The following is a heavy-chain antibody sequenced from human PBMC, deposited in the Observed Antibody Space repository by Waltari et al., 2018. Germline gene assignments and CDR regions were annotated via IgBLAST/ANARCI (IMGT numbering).Heavy chain of an antibody. CDR3: TRSITPGGADAFDI. CDR2: IRGKAKNYET. V-gene: IGHV3-73*01. CDR1: GFTLSGSA. J-gene: IGHJ3*02. D-gene: IGHD3-10*01. Sequence: VQLVESGGGLVQPGGSLKLSCEASGFTLSGSAMHWIRQASGKGLEWLGRIRGKAKNYETVYAASGKGRFTISRDDSKNTAYLQMNNLKTEDTAVYYCTRSITPGGADAFDIWGQGTMVTVSS.